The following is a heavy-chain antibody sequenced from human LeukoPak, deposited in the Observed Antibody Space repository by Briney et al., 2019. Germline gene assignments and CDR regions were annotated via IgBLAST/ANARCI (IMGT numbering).Heavy chain of an antibody. CDR3: ARDGYRGYYDSSGYFGWVRGTYWYFDL. CDR1: GDSISSSGYY. Sequence: SDTLSLTCTVSGDSISSSGYYWGWIRQSPAKGLEWIGSIYYGGTSYYNPSLKSRVTISVDTSKNQFSLKLSSVTAAVTAVYYCARDGYRGYYDSSGYFGWVRGTYWYFDLWGRGNLVTVSS. CDR2: IYYGGTS. V-gene: IGHV4-39*07. D-gene: IGHD3-22*01. J-gene: IGHJ2*01.